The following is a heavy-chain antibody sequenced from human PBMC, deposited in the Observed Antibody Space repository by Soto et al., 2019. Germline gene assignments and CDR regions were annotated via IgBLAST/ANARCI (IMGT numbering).Heavy chain of an antibody. CDR1: GFTFSNYA. J-gene: IGHJ4*02. V-gene: IGHV3-23*01. CDR3: AKRPLTAAGFDY. Sequence: GGSLRLSCAASGFTFSNYAMTWVRQAPGKGLEWVSVITGSGGGTYFVDSVKGRFTISRDNSRNTVYLQMNSLRAEDTAVYYCAKRPLTAAGFDYWGQGTLVTVSS. D-gene: IGHD6-13*01. CDR2: ITGSGGGT.